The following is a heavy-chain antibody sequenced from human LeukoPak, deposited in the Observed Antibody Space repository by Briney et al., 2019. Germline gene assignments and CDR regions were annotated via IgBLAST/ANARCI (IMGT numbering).Heavy chain of an antibody. J-gene: IGHJ6*02. V-gene: IGHV3-21*01. D-gene: IGHD2-15*01. CDR3: ARDLDCSGGSCYGYYYYGMDV. CDR1: GFTFSSYS. CDR2: ISSSSSYI. Sequence: GGSLRLSCAASGFTFSSYSMNWVRQAPGKGLEWVSSISSSSSYIYYADSVKGRFTISRDNAKNSLYLQMNSLRAEDTAVYYCARDLDCSGGSCYGYYYYGMDVWGQGTTVTVSS.